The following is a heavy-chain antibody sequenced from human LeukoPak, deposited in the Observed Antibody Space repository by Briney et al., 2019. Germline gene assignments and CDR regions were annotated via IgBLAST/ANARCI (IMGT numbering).Heavy chain of an antibody. CDR2: IKEDGGEK. D-gene: IGHD2-15*01. V-gene: IGHV3-7*01. Sequence: GGSLRLSCAASGFTFSSYGMHWVRQAPGKGLEWVAHIKEDGGEKHYVDPVKGRFTISRDNAKNSLYLQMNSLRAEDTAMYYCVRDRGYCSGGTCYALWDYWGQGTLVTVSS. CDR1: GFTFSSYG. J-gene: IGHJ4*02. CDR3: VRDRGYCSGGTCYALWDY.